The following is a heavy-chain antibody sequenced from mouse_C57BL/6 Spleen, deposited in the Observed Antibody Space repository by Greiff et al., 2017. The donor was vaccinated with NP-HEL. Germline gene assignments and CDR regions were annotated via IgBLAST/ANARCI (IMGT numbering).Heavy chain of an antibody. CDR3: DRRGLRRGYYFDY. D-gene: IGHD2-4*01. CDR1: GYTFTDYH. J-gene: IGHJ2*01. Sequence: EVQLQQSGPELVKPGASVMIPCKASGYTFTDYHMDWVKQSHGKSLEWIGDINPNNGGTIYNQKFKGKATLTVDKSASTAYMELRSLTSEDTAVYYCDRRGLRRGYYFDYWGQGTTLTVSS. CDR2: INPNNGGT. V-gene: IGHV1-18*01.